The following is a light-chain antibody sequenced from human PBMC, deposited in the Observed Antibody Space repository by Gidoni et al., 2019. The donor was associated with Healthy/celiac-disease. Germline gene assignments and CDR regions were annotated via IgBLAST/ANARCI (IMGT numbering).Light chain of an antibody. J-gene: IGKJ5*01. Sequence: EIVMTKSPATLSVSPGERATLPCRASQRVSSNLAWYQQKPGQAPRLLIYGASTRATGIPARFSGSGSGTEFTLTISSLQSEDFAVYYCQQYNNWPITFGQXTRLEIK. CDR1: QRVSSN. CDR3: QQYNNWPIT. V-gene: IGKV3-15*01. CDR2: GAS.